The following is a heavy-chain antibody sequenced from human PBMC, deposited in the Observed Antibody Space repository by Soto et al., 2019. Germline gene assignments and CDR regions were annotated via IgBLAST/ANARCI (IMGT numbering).Heavy chain of an antibody. D-gene: IGHD2-21*01. J-gene: IGHJ4*02. CDR1: GFSLTTRGVG. Sequence: QITLKESGPALVKPTQTLTLTCAFSGFSLTTRGVGVGWIRQPPRKALEWLALIYWDDDRRYSPSLKSRLTSTKDTSKNQVVLTMTNMGPVDTATYYCAHRRTGDLIDYLGQGTLVTVSS. V-gene: IGHV2-5*02. CDR3: AHRRTGDLIDY. CDR2: IYWDDDR.